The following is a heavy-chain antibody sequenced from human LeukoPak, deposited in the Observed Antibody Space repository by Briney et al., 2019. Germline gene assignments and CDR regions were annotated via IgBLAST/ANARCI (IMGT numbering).Heavy chain of an antibody. V-gene: IGHV1-2*02. CDR1: GYTFIGYY. CDR2: INPNSGAT. Sequence: ASVKVSCKASGYTFIGYYIHWVRQTPGQGLEWVGWINPNSGATNYAQKFQGRVTMTRDTSISTAYMELSRLRSDDTAVYYCARALEARDDAFDIWGQGTMVTVSS. CDR3: ARALEARDDAFDI. J-gene: IGHJ3*02. D-gene: IGHD3-3*01.